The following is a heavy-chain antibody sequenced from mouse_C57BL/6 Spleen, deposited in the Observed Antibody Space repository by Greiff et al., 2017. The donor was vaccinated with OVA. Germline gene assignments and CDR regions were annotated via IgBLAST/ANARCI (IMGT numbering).Heavy chain of an antibody. CDR3: ARWNYSNYVLFDY. CDR1: GYAFTNYL. CDR2: INPGSGGT. D-gene: IGHD2-5*01. Sequence: QVQLQQSGAELVRPGTSVKVSCKASGYAFTNYLIEWVKQRPGQGLEWIGVINPGSGGTNSNEKFKGKATLTADKSSSTAYMQLSSLTSEDSAVYFCARWNYSNYVLFDYWGQGTTLTVSS. V-gene: IGHV1-54*01. J-gene: IGHJ2*01.